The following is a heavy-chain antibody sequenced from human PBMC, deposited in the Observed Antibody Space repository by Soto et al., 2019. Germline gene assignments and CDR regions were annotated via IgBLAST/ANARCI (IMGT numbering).Heavy chain of an antibody. J-gene: IGHJ4*02. CDR2: IYTSGST. CDR1: GGSISSYY. CDR3: ARDRLPDYGVYAYFDY. Sequence: TLSLTCTVSGGSISSYYWSWIRQPAGKGLEGIGRIYTSGSTNYNPSLKSRVTMSVDTSKNQFSLKLSSVTAADTAVYYCARDRLPDYGVYAYFDYWGQGTLVTVSS. D-gene: IGHD4-17*01. V-gene: IGHV4-4*07.